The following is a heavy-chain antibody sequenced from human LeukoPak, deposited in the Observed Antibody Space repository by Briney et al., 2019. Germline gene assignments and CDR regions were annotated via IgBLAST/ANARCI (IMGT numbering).Heavy chain of an antibody. J-gene: IGHJ4*02. V-gene: IGHV4-34*01. CDR3: ARGGRYYSSGWQKELDY. D-gene: IGHD6-19*01. Sequence: SETLSLTCAVYGGSFSGYYWSWIRQPPGKGLEWIGEINHSGSTNYNPSLKSRVTISVDTSKNQFSLKLGSVTAADTAVYYCARGGRYYSSGWQKELDYWGQGTLVTVSS. CDR1: GGSFSGYY. CDR2: INHSGST.